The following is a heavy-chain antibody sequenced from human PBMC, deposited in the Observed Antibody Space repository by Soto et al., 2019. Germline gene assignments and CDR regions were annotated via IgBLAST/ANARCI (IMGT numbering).Heavy chain of an antibody. D-gene: IGHD6-13*01. CDR2: VYNSGST. V-gene: IGHV4-59*01. J-gene: IGHJ4*02. Sequence: LSRTCTVPGGSISSNYWTWIRQPPGKGLEWIGYVYNSGSTNYNPSLKSRVTISEDTSKSQFSLKVNSMTAADTAVYYCARYRREAVAGYTLDNWGQGILVTVSS. CDR1: GGSISSNY. CDR3: ARYRREAVAGYTLDN.